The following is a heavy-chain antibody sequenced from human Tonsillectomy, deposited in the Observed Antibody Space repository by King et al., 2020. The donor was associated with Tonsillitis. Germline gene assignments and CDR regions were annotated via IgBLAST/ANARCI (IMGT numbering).Heavy chain of an antibody. J-gene: IGHJ6*03. CDR1: GGSISSFY. V-gene: IGHV4-59*01. D-gene: IGHD1-26*01. Sequence: VQLQESGPGLVKPSETLSLTCTVSGGSISSFYWSWIRQPPGKGLEWIGSIFYIGSTNYNPSLKSRVTISVDSSKNQFSLKLTSVTAADTAVYYCARGVINGWELPSYYMDVWVKGTTVTVSS. CDR2: IFYIGST. CDR3: ARGVINGWELPSYYMDV.